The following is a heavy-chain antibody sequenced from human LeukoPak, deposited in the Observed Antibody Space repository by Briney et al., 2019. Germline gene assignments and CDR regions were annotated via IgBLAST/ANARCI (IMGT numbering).Heavy chain of an antibody. J-gene: IGHJ4*02. V-gene: IGHV3-48*03. CDR3: ASRAIFGVVIMDY. Sequence: QPGGSLRLSCTTSGLTFSSYEMSWVRQAPGKGLEWVSYISSSGTTIYYADSVKGRFTISRDNAKNSVYQQMNSLRAEDTAVYYCASRAIFGVVIMDYWGQGTLVTVSS. CDR1: GLTFSSYE. D-gene: IGHD3-3*01. CDR2: ISSSGTTI.